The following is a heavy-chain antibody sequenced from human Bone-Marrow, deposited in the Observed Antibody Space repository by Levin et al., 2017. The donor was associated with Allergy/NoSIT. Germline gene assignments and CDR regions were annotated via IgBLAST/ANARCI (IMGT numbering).Heavy chain of an antibody. CDR2: ISGSGGST. CDR1: GFTFSSYA. V-gene: IGHV3-23*01. D-gene: IGHD3-10*01. Sequence: PGGSLRLSCAASGFTFSSYAMSWVRQAPGKGLEWVSAISGSGGSTYYADSVKGRFTISRDNSKNTLYLQMNSLRAEDTAVYYCAKDPDPGVLWFGETHYGMDVWGQGTTVTVSS. CDR3: AKDPDPGVLWFGETHYGMDV. J-gene: IGHJ6*02.